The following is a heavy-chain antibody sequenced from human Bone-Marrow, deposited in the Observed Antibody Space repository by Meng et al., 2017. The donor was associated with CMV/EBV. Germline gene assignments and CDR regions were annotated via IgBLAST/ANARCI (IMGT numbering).Heavy chain of an antibody. D-gene: IGHD3-22*01. CDR1: GGSISSSSYY. CDR3: ARDFMVRYDSSGYYYAYRGYYYYGMDV. CDR2: IYYSGST. J-gene: IGHJ6*02. Sequence: SETLSLTCTVSGGSISSSSYYWGWIRQPPGKGLEWIGSIYYSGSTNYNPSLKSRVTISVDTSKNQFSLKLSSVTAADTAVYYCARDFMVRYDSSGYYYAYRGYYYYGMDVWGQGTTVTVSS. V-gene: IGHV4-39*07.